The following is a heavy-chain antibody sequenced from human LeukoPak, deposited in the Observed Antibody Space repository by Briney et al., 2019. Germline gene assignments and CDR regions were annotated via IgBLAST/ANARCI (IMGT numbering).Heavy chain of an antibody. CDR2: ISSNSRYT. V-gene: IGHV3-21*01. J-gene: IGHJ4*02. D-gene: IGHD6-13*01. Sequence: GGSLRLSCAASGFTFSSYSMNWVRQAPGMGLEWVSSISSNSRYTYYADSVKGRFTISRDNAKSSLYLQMNSLRADDTAVYYCARVAEAAAFDYWGQGTLVTVSS. CDR1: GFTFSSYS. CDR3: ARVAEAAAFDY.